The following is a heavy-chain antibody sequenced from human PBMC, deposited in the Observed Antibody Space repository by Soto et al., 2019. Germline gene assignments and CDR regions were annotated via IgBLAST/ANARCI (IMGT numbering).Heavy chain of an antibody. J-gene: IGHJ4*02. D-gene: IGHD1-1*01. CDR2: ISAHNGNT. CDR3: ARGRYGDY. CDR1: GYAFTTYG. V-gene: IGHV1-18*01. Sequence: QVHLVQSGAEVKKPGASVKVSCKGSGYAFTTYGITWVRQAPGQGLEWMGWISAHNGNTNYAQKRQGRVTVTRYTSTSTAYMELRSRRSDDTAVYYCARGRYGDYWGQGALVTVSS.